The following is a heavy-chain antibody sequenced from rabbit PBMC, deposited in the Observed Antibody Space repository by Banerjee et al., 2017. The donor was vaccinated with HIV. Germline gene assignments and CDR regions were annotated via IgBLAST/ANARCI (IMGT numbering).Heavy chain of an antibody. CDR2: INAVTGKA. D-gene: IGHD4-1*01. CDR3: ANNLTGVLGWKFGW. V-gene: IGHV1S45*01. Sequence: QEQLVESGGGLVKPEGSLKLSCTVSGFSFSNKAVMCWCRQAPGERLEWIACINAVTGKAVYASWAKGRFTFSKASPTTVTLQVTSLTAADTATYFCANNLTGVLGWKFGWWDPGTLVSVS. J-gene: IGHJ6*01. CDR1: GFSFSNKAV.